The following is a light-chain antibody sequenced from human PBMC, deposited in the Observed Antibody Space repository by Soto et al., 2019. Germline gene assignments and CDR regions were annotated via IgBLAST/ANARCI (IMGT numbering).Light chain of an antibody. CDR2: ATS. CDR1: QSISIL. Sequence: DIPLTQSPSTLSASVGDRVTITCRASQSISILLAWYQQKPGKAPNLLIYATSTLENGVSSRFSGSGSGTEFTLTISSLQPDDSATYYCQHYNDFSWTFGQGTKVEIK. J-gene: IGKJ1*01. CDR3: QHYNDFSWT. V-gene: IGKV1-5*03.